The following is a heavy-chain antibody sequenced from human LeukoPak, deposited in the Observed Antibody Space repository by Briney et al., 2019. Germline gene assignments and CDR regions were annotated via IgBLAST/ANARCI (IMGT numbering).Heavy chain of an antibody. Sequence: SGNLSLTCTVSGGSISSYYWSWIRQPPGKGLEWIGYIYYSGSTNYNPSLKSRVTISVDTSKNQFSLKLSSVTAADTAVYYCARGRFMFGSSWYYFDYWGQGTLVTVSS. CDR2: IYYSGST. D-gene: IGHD6-13*01. CDR1: GGSISSYY. J-gene: IGHJ4*02. V-gene: IGHV4-59*01. CDR3: ARGRFMFGSSWYYFDY.